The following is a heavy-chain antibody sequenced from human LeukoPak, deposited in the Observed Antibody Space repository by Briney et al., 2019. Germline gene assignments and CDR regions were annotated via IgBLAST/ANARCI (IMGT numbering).Heavy chain of an antibody. CDR3: AKDRGWFGGSLANFDD. CDR2: ISGSGGSI. V-gene: IGHV3-23*01. J-gene: IGHJ4*02. CDR1: GFTFSTYG. Sequence: GGSLRLSCAGSGFTFSTYGMTWVRQAPGKGLEWVSAISGSGGSIYYADSVKGRFTISRDNSKNTLFLEMNSLRAEDTAVYYCAKDRGWFGGSLANFDDWGQGTLVTVSS. D-gene: IGHD3-10*01.